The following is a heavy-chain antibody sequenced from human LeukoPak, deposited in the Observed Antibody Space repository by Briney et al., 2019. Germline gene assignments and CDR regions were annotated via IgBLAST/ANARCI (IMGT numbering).Heavy chain of an antibody. Sequence: GGSLRLSCAASGFTFSSYWMSWVRQAPGKGLEWVANIKQDGSEKYYVDSVKGRFTISRDNAKNSLYLQMNSLRAEDTAVYYCARDLGYCSGGSCYSIGYWGQGTLVTVSS. CDR2: IKQDGSEK. D-gene: IGHD2-15*01. J-gene: IGHJ4*02. CDR1: GFTFSSYW. V-gene: IGHV3-7*01. CDR3: ARDLGYCSGGSCYSIGY.